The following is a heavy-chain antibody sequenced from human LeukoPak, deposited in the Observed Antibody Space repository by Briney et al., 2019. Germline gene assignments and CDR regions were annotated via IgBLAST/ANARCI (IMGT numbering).Heavy chain of an antibody. CDR3: ARRDGYSDFDY. Sequence: SETLPLTCAAYGGSFSGYYWSWIRQPPGKGLEWIGEINHSGSTNYTPSLKRRVTISVDTSKNQFSLKLSSVTAADTAVYYCARRDGYSDFDYWGQGILVTVSS. CDR2: INHSGST. V-gene: IGHV4-34*01. D-gene: IGHD5-24*01. CDR1: GGSFSGYY. J-gene: IGHJ4*02.